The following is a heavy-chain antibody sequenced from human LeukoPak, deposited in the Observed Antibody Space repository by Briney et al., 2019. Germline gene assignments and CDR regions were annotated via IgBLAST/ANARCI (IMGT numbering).Heavy chain of an antibody. J-gene: IGHJ6*03. CDR1: GGSISSGSYY. D-gene: IGHD6-19*01. CDR2: IYTSGST. CDR3: ARGSRYSSGWYRPYYMDV. Sequence: SETLSLTCTVTGGSISSGSYYWSWIRQPAGKGLEWIGRIYTSGSTNYNPSLKSRVTISVVTSKNQFSLKLSSVTAADTAVYYCARGSRYSSGWYRPYYMDVWGKGTTVTVSS. V-gene: IGHV4-61*02.